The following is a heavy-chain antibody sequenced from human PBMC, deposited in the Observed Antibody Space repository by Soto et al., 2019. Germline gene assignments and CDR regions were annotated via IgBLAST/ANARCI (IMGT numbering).Heavy chain of an antibody. CDR1: GGSVSSGSYY. J-gene: IGHJ6*02. V-gene: IGHV4-61*01. Sequence: LSLTCTVSGGSVSSGSYYWSWIRQPPGKGLEWIGYIYYSGSTNYNPSLKSRVTISVDTSQNQFSLKLNSVTAADTAVYFCARVPSPFDFYYAMDVWGQGTTVTVSS. CDR3: ARVPSPFDFYYAMDV. D-gene: IGHD3-16*01. CDR2: IYYSGST.